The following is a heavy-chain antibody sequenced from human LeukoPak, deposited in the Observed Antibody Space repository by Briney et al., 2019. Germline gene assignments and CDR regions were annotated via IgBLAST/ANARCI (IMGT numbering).Heavy chain of an antibody. CDR1: GFTVSSNY. J-gene: IGHJ6*03. CDR2: IYSGGST. CDR3: ARDQGYYYGSGTYYYMDV. V-gene: IGHV3-53*01. Sequence: GGSLRLSCAASGFTVSSNYMSWVRQAPGKGLEWVSVIYSGGSTYYADSVKGRFTISRDNSKNTLYLQMNSLRAEDTAVYYCARDQGYYYGSGTYYYMDVWGKGTTVTASS. D-gene: IGHD3-10*01.